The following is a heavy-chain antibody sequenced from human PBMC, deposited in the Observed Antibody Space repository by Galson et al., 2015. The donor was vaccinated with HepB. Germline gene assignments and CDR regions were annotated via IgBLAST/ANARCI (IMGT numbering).Heavy chain of an antibody. J-gene: IGHJ4*02. CDR3: AKXHGGPNDX. D-gene: IGHD5-24*01. V-gene: IGHV3-74*01. Sequence: YADSVRGRFTISRDNAKNVLYLEMNSLRAEDTAVYYXAKXHGGPNDXWGQGTLVTVSS.